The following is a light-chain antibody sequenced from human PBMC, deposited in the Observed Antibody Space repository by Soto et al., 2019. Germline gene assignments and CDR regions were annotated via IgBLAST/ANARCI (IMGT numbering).Light chain of an antibody. Sequence: DIQMTQSPSTLSASVGERVTITCRASQSISSWLAWYQQKPGKATKLLIYDAYSLESGVPSRFSGSGSGTEFTLSISSLQPDEFATYYCQQYNSYSWTFAQGTKVDI. CDR1: QSISSW. CDR2: DAY. CDR3: QQYNSYSWT. J-gene: IGKJ1*01. V-gene: IGKV1-5*01.